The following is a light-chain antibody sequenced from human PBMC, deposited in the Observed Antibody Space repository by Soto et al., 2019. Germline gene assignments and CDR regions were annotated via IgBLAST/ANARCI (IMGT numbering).Light chain of an antibody. CDR2: GAS. Sequence: EIVLTQSPGTLSLSPGERATLSCRASQSVSNNYLAWYQQKPGQAPRLLIYGASNRATGIPDRFSGSGSGTDFTLTISRLEPEDFAVYYCHQRSSWPLTFGGGTKVEIK. V-gene: IGKV3D-20*02. CDR3: HQRSSWPLT. CDR1: QSVSNNY. J-gene: IGKJ4*01.